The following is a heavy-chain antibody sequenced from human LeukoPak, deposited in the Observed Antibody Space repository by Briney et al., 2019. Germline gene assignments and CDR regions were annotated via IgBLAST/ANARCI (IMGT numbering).Heavy chain of an antibody. CDR3: ARERGGVAGLFDY. D-gene: IGHD6-19*01. Sequence: ASVKVSCKASGYTFTGYYMHWVRQAPGQGLEWMGWINPNSGGTNYAQKFQGWVTMTRDTSISTAYMELSRLRSDDTAVYYCARERGGVAGLFDYWGQGTLVTVSS. CDR2: INPNSGGT. CDR1: GYTFTGYY. J-gene: IGHJ4*02. V-gene: IGHV1-2*04.